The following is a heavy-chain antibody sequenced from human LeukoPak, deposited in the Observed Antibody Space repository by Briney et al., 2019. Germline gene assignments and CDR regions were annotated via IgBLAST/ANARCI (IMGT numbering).Heavy chain of an antibody. D-gene: IGHD3-3*01. Sequence: GGSLRLSCAASGFTFSSYDMHWVRQATGKGLEWVSAIGTAGDTYYPGSVKGRFTISRENAKNSLYLRMNSLRAGDTAVYYCARDRGYYDFWSGQYYYYGMDVWGQGTTVTVSS. J-gene: IGHJ6*02. CDR2: IGTAGDT. CDR1: GFTFSSYD. V-gene: IGHV3-13*01. CDR3: ARDRGYYDFWSGQYYYYGMDV.